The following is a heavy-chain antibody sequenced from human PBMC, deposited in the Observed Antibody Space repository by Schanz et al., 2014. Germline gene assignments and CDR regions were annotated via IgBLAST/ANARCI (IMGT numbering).Heavy chain of an antibody. CDR2: ISSSSSYI. Sequence: EVQLLESGGGLVQPGGSLRLSCAASGFTLSNSDMHWVRQAPGKGLEWVSSISSSSSYIYYADSVKGRFTISRDNAKNSLYLQMNSLRAEDTAVYYCAREQIMAAAGLVDYWGHGTLVTVSS. J-gene: IGHJ4*01. V-gene: IGHV3-21*04. D-gene: IGHD6-13*01. CDR1: GFTLSNSD. CDR3: AREQIMAAAGLVDY.